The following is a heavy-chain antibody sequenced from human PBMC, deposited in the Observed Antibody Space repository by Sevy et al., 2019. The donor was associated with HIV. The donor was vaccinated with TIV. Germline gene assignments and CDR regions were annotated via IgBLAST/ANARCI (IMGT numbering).Heavy chain of an antibody. CDR2: IWYDGSNI. CDR3: SRESSHDFWSGYWGYLDY. J-gene: IGHJ4*02. CDR1: GFTFSNHG. Sequence: GGSLRLSCAASGFTFSNHGMHWVRQAPGKGPEWLALIWYDGSNIYYSDSAKGRFTISRDDSKNKLYLQMYSLRPEDTAVYYCSRESSHDFWSGYWGYLDYWGQGTLVTVSS. V-gene: IGHV3-33*01. D-gene: IGHD3-3*01.